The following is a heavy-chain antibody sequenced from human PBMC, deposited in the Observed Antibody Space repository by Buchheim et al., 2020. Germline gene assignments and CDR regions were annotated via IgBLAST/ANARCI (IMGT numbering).Heavy chain of an antibody. CDR3: ARTGGYSYGPHFDY. Sequence: QVTLRESGPALVKPTQTLTLTCTFSGFSLSTSGMCVSWIRQPPGKALEWLARIDWDDDKYYSTSLKTRPTISKDTSKNQVVLTMTNMDPVDTATYYCARTGGYSYGPHFDYWGQGTL. CDR2: IDWDDDK. J-gene: IGHJ4*02. V-gene: IGHV2-70*15. D-gene: IGHD5-18*01. CDR1: GFSLSTSGMC.